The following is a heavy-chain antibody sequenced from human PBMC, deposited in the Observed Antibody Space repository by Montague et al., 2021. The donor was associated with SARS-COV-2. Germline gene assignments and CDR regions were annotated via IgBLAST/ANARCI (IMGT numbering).Heavy chain of an antibody. CDR1: GGSISSSSYD. D-gene: IGHD3-10*01. CDR3: ASMVRAQVYYLDY. Sequence: SETLSLTCTVAGGSISSSSYDWGWIRQPPGRGLEWIGSIFYSGSTDYNPSLKSRVTISVDTSKNQFSLKLSSVTAADTAVYYCASMVRAQVYYLDYWGQGTLVTVSS. J-gene: IGHJ4*02. V-gene: IGHV4-39*01. CDR2: IFYSGST.